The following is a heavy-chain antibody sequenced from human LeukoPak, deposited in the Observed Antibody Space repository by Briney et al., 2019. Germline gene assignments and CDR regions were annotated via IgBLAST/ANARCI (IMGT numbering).Heavy chain of an antibody. Sequence: SETLSLTCTVSGGSISNYYWSWIRQPPGKGLEWIGYIYYTGSTNYNPSLKSRVSISVDTSKNQFSLKLTSVTAADTAVYSCVRRDQYVSADYWGQGTLVTVSS. CDR3: VRRDQYVSADY. J-gene: IGHJ4*02. D-gene: IGHD2-21*01. V-gene: IGHV4-59*08. CDR1: GGSISNYY. CDR2: IYYTGST.